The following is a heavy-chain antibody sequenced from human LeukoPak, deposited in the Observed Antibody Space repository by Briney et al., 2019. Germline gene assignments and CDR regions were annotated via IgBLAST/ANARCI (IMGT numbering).Heavy chain of an antibody. V-gene: IGHV3-15*01. CDR3: TTVNPDSSGYYRRYYYYGMDV. CDR2: IKSKTDGGTT. Sequence: GGSLRLSCAASGFTFSNAWMSWVRQAPGKGLEWVGRIKSKTDGGTTDYAARVKGRFTISRDDSKNTLYLQMNSLKTEDTAVYYCTTVNPDSSGYYRRYYYYGMDVWGQGTTVTVSS. CDR1: GFTFSNAW. J-gene: IGHJ6*02. D-gene: IGHD3-22*01.